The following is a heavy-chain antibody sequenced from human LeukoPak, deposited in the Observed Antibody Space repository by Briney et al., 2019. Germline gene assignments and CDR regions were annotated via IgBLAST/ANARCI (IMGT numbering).Heavy chain of an antibody. CDR2: ISAYNGYT. D-gene: IGHD4-23*01. CDR1: GYTFTDYG. J-gene: IGHJ1*01. Sequence: ASVKVSCKASGYTFTDYGFSWVRQAPGQGLEWMGWISAYNGYTDYAQKFQFRVTMTTDTSTSTAYMELRSLRSDDTAVYYCARDKAVTTEVTQHFQHWGQGTLVTVSS. CDR3: ARDKAVTTEVTQHFQH. V-gene: IGHV1-18*01.